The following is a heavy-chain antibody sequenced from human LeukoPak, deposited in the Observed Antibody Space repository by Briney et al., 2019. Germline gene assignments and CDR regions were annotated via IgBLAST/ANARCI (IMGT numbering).Heavy chain of an antibody. CDR2: IYYGGNT. CDR1: GFTISSNH. Sequence: GGSLRLSCAASGFTISSNHMNWVRQAPGKGLEWVSIIYYGGNTFYADSVKGRFTISRDNSKNTLYLQIYSLRAEDTAVYYCAALSGVGVKIGFDHWGQGALVVVSS. V-gene: IGHV3-66*01. J-gene: IGHJ4*02. D-gene: IGHD1-26*01. CDR3: AALSGVGVKIGFDH.